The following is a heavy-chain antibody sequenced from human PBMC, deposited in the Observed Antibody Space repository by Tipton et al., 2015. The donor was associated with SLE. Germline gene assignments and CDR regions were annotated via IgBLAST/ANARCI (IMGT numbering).Heavy chain of an antibody. D-gene: IGHD5-18*01. J-gene: IGHJ4*02. CDR3: VGVDTAMGWDY. Sequence: SGFTFSSYGMHWVRQAPGKGLEWVAVIWYDGSNKYYADSVKGRFTISRDNSKNTLYLQMNSLRAEDTAVYYCVGVDTAMGWDYWGQGTLVTVSS. CDR2: IWYDGSNK. CDR1: GFTFSSYG. V-gene: IGHV3-33*01.